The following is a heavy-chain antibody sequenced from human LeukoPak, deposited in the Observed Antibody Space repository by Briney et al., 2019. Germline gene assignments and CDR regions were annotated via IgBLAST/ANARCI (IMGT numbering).Heavy chain of an antibody. J-gene: IGHJ4*02. CDR2: ISGSGGNT. CDR1: GFTFSSYA. CDR3: AKGPKLGDGFHCDY. D-gene: IGHD5-24*01. V-gene: IGHV3-23*01. Sequence: GGSLRLSCAASGFTFSSYAMSWVRQAPGKGLEWVSGISGSGGNTYYADSVKGRFTISRDISKNTLFLQMDSQRLEDTAVYYCAKGPKLGDGFHCDYWGQGTLVTVSS.